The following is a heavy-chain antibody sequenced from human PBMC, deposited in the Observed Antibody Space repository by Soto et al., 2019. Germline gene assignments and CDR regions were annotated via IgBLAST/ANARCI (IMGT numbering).Heavy chain of an antibody. J-gene: IGHJ6*03. D-gene: IGHD6-6*01. V-gene: IGHV4-39*01. Sequence: SETLSLTCTVSGGSISSSSYYWGWIRQPPGKGLEWIGSIYYSGSTYYNPSLKSRVTISVETSKNQFSLKLSSVTAADTAVYYCARLPRIAARPPSWYMDVWGKGTKVTVSS. CDR3: ARLPRIAARPPSWYMDV. CDR2: IYYSGST. CDR1: GGSISSSSYY.